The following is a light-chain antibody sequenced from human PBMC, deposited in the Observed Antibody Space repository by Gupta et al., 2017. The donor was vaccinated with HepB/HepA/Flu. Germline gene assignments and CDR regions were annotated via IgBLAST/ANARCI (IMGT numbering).Light chain of an antibody. CDR2: GAS. V-gene: IGKV3-20*01. Sequence: EIVLTQSPGTLSLSPGERATLSCRASQSFSSRYLAWYQQTPGQAPRLLIYGASTRAAGIPDRFIGSGSGTDFTLTISRLEPEDFAVYYWQQYGSSPRTFGQGTKVEIK. CDR1: QSFSSRY. J-gene: IGKJ1*01. CDR3: QQYGSSPRT.